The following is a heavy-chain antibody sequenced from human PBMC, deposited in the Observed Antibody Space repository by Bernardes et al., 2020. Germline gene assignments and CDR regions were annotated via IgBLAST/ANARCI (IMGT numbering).Heavy chain of an antibody. J-gene: IGHJ6*02. CDR2: IYYSGST. D-gene: IGHD1-20*01. V-gene: IGHV4-59*11. Sequence: SETLSLTCTVSGGSISSHYWSWIRQPPGKGLEWIGYIYYSGSTNYNPSLKSRVTISVDTSKNQFSLKLSSVTAADTAVYYCARTPISGPSILGYYGMDVWGQGTTVTVSS. CDR3: ARTPISGPSILGYYGMDV. CDR1: GGSISSHY.